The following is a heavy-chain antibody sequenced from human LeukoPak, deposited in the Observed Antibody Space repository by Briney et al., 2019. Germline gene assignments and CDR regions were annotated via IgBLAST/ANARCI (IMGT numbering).Heavy chain of an antibody. D-gene: IGHD6-13*01. CDR1: GDSISSYY. CDR2: IYYSGST. CDR3: ARDRGGYSSSWYDS. V-gene: IGHV4-59*01. Sequence: PSETLSLTCTVSGDSISSYYWSWIRQPPGKGLEWIGYIYYSGSTNYNPSLKSRVTISVDTSKNQFSVKLSSVTAADTAVYYRARDRGGYSSSWYDSWGQGTLVTVSS. J-gene: IGHJ5*01.